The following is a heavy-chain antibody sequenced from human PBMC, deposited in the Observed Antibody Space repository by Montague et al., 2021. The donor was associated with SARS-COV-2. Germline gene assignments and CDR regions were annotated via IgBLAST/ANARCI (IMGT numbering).Heavy chain of an antibody. Sequence: SETLSLTCTGLGSWNRGEDWKRIRQNPGKEMEWIGDIYYSRSTNYNPSLKSRVTISVDTSKNQFSLKLSSVTAADTAVYYCARGFDYWGQGTLVTVSS. J-gene: IGHJ4*02. CDR1: GSWNRGED. V-gene: IGHV4-59*01. CDR3: ARGFDY. CDR2: IYYSRST.